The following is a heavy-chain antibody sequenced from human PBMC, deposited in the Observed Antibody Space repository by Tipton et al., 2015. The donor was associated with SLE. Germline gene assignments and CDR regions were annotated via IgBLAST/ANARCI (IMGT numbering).Heavy chain of an antibody. CDR1: GDSISNYY. Sequence: GLVKPSETLSLTCTVSGDSISNYYWSWIRQPPGKGLEWIGYISFSGNTNYNPSLKSRVTISVDTSNNQFSLKLSAVTAADTAVYYCARYSYHYYSMGVWGKGTTVTVSS. J-gene: IGHJ6*03. CDR3: ARYSYHYYSMGV. V-gene: IGHV4-59*01. D-gene: IGHD2-15*01. CDR2: ISFSGNT.